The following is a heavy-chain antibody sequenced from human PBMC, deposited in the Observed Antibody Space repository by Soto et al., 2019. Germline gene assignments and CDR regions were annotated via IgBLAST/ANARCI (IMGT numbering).Heavy chain of an antibody. V-gene: IGHV1-18*01. CDR2: IRAYNIDT. J-gene: IGHJ6*02. CDR3: ARGHEVSIGARDV. D-gene: IGHD3-10*01. Sequence: QVQLVQSGAEVKKPGASVKVSCKSSGYRFETYAISWVRQAPGQGLEWMGWIRAYNIDTYYAQKVQDRVTMTTDTSTATAYMELRSLRSDDTTVYYCARGHEVSIGARDVWGQGTTVTVSS. CDR1: GYRFETYA.